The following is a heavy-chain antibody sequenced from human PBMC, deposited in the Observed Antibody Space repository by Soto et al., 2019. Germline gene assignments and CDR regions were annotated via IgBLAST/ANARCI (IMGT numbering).Heavy chain of an antibody. CDR3: ARVGGNWVYFGGGGGCVGDY. CDR1: GLTFTKYG. D-gene: IGHD2-21*01. J-gene: IGHJ4*02. V-gene: IGHV3-33*01. Sequence: QVQLVESGGGVVQPGTSLRLSCATSGLTFTKYGFHWVRQSPGKGLEWVAFIWHDGSQKYYADSVKGRFTISRDSSKDTVFWELNGLGGGDPAVFYCARVGGNWVYFGGGGGCVGDYWGQGTMVTVSS. CDR2: IWHDGSQK.